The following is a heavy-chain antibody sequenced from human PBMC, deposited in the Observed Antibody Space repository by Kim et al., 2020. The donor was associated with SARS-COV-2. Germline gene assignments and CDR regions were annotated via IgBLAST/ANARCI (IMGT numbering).Heavy chain of an antibody. V-gene: IGHV4-59*08. D-gene: IGHD2-21*01. CDR3: ARLGLSDGYNGDAFDI. J-gene: IGHJ3*02. Sequence: LKSTITISVATSKNQFSLKLSSVTAAGTAVYYCARLGLSDGYNGDAFDIWGQGTMVTVSS.